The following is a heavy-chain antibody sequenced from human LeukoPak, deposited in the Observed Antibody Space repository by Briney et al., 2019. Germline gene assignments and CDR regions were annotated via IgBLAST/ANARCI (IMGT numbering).Heavy chain of an antibody. D-gene: IGHD2/OR15-2a*01. CDR1: GNYG. V-gene: IGHV3-74*01. CDR2: INSDGSWT. J-gene: IGHJ4*02. Sequence: GWSLRLSCAASGNYGMHWVRQAPGKGLVWVSHINSDGSWTSYADSVKGRFTISKDNAKNTVYLQMNSLRAEDTAVYYCVSFYETYWGRGTLVTVSS. CDR3: VSFYETY.